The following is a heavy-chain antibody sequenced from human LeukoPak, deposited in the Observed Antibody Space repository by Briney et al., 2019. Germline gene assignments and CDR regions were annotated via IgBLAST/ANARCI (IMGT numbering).Heavy chain of an antibody. D-gene: IGHD6-6*01. J-gene: IGHJ4*02. CDR3: ARDLGARLDY. CDR2: IYTTGTA. Sequence: SETLSLTCIISGGSIGPYYWSWIRQAAGKGPEWIGRIYTTGTADYNPSLKSRVTISLDTSKNQFSLKLSSVTAADTAVYYCARDLGARLDYWGQGTLVTVSS. V-gene: IGHV4-4*07. CDR1: GGSIGPYY.